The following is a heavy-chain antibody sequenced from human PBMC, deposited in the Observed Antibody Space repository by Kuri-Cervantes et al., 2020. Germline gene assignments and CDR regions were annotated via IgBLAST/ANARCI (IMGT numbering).Heavy chain of an antibody. CDR3: ARGTSIAVAGIPGAFDY. Sequence: GESLKISCAASGFTFSNAWMSWVRQAPGKGLEWVSVIYSGGSTYYVDSVKGRFTISRDNSKNTLYLQMNSLRAEDTAVYYCARGTSIAVAGIPGAFDYWGQGTLVTVSS. CDR2: IYSGGST. V-gene: IGHV3-66*02. CDR1: GFTFSNAW. J-gene: IGHJ4*02. D-gene: IGHD6-19*01.